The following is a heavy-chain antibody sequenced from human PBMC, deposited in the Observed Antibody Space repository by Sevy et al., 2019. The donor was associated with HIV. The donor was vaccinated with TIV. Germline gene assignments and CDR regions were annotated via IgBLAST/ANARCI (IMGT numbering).Heavy chain of an antibody. CDR2: INPNSGGT. CDR1: GYTFTGYY. J-gene: IGHJ6*02. D-gene: IGHD6-19*01. CDR3: ARWGIAVAGISTYYYYYGMDV. V-gene: IGHV1-2*02. Sequence: ASVKVSCKASGYTFTGYYMHWVRQAPGQGLEWMGWINPNSGGTNYAQKFQGRVTMTRDTSISTAYMELSRLRSDDTAVYYCARWGIAVAGISTYYYYYGMDVWGQGTTVTVSS.